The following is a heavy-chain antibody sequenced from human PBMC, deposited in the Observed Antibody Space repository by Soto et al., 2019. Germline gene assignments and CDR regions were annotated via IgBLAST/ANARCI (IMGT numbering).Heavy chain of an antibody. D-gene: IGHD6-25*01. CDR2: IYYSGST. V-gene: IGHV4-59*01. CDR3: ARVEAASDPEYYFDY. J-gene: IGHJ4*02. CDR1: GGSISSYY. Sequence: SETLSLTCTVSGGSISSYYWSWIRQPPGKGLEWIGYIYYSGSTNYNPSLKSRVTISVDTSKNQFSLKLSSVTAADTAVYYCARVEAASDPEYYFDYWGQGTLVTVSS.